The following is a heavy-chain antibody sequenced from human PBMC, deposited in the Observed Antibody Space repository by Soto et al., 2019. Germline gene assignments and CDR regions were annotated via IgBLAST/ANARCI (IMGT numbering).Heavy chain of an antibody. CDR2: VFAGGNT. V-gene: IGHV3-53*01. Sequence: EVQLVESGGGLIQPGGSLRLSCAASGFTVSSEYMSWVRQAPGKGLEWVAIVFAGGNTYHAESVKGRFTVSRDNSKNTLDLQMNGLRAEDTAVYYCAKGDFDCWGQGTLVTVSS. D-gene: IGHD1-26*01. J-gene: IGHJ4*02. CDR3: AKGDFDC. CDR1: GFTVSSEY.